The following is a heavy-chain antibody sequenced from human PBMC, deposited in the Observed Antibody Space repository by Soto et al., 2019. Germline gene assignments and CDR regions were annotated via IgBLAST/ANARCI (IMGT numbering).Heavy chain of an antibody. J-gene: IGHJ4*02. Sequence: PGGSLRLSCAASGFTFSSYAMSWVRQAPGKGLEWVSAISGSGGSTYYADSVKGRFTISRDNSKNTLYLQMNSLRAEDTAVYYCAKDTNYDYVWGSYHSFDYWGQGTLVTVSS. CDR2: ISGSGGST. D-gene: IGHD3-16*02. CDR3: AKDTNYDYVWGSYHSFDY. V-gene: IGHV3-23*01. CDR1: GFTFSSYA.